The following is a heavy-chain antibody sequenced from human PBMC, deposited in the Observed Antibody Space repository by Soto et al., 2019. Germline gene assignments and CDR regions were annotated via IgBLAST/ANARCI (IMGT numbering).Heavy chain of an antibody. CDR3: ATVDNYYGSVF. J-gene: IGHJ4*02. CDR2: VWDDGTTK. Sequence: QVQLVESGGGVVQPGTSLRLSCAASGSTFSNYGMHWVRQAPGKGLEWVAVVWDDGTTKFYPDSVKGRFPISRDNSTNALYLQMNSLRVEDTAVYYCATVDNYYGSVFWGQGTLVTVSS. V-gene: IGHV3-33*01. D-gene: IGHD3-10*01. CDR1: GSTFSNYG.